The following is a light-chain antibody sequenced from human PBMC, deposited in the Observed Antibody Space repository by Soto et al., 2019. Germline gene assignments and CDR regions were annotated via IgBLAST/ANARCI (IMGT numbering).Light chain of an antibody. CDR1: QSVTNNY. CDR2: GAS. Sequence: EIVFMQSPGTLSLSPGERAILSCRASQSVTNNYLAWYRQKPGQAPKLLIYGASNRVTGIPDRFSGSGSGTDFTLTISRLEPEDFAVYYWQHYGSSPPFTFGPGTKVDIK. V-gene: IGKV3-20*01. CDR3: QHYGSSPPFT. J-gene: IGKJ3*01.